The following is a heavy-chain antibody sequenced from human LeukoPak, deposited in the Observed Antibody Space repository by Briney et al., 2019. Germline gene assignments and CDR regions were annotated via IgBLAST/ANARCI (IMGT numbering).Heavy chain of an antibody. CDR3: ARALTGTRISSY. D-gene: IGHD1-20*01. Sequence: GGSLRLSCAVSGFIVSSNNMSWVRQAPGKGLEWASLIYSGGRTYYADSVKGRFTISRDNSKNTLYLQMNSLRAEDTAVYYCARALTGTRISSYWGQGTLVTVSS. J-gene: IGHJ4*02. CDR2: IYSGGRT. CDR1: GFIVSSNN. V-gene: IGHV3-66*01.